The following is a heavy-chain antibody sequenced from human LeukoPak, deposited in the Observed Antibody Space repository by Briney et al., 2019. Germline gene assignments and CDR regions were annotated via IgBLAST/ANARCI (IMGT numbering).Heavy chain of an antibody. V-gene: IGHV1-2*02. D-gene: IGHD2-2*02. J-gene: IGHJ4*02. CDR2: INPNSGGT. CDR3: ARELGYCSSTSCYRGGDY. CDR1: GYTSTGYY. Sequence: ASVKVSCKASGYTSTGYYMHWVRQAPGQGLEWMGWINPNSGGTNYAQKFQGRVTMTRDTSISTAYMELSRLRSDDTAVYYCARELGYCSSTSCYRGGDYWGQGTLVTVSS.